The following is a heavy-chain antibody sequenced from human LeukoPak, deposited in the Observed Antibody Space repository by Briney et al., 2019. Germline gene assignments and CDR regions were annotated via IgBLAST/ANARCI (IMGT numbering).Heavy chain of an antibody. J-gene: IGHJ6*02. D-gene: IGHD3-9*01. CDR3: ARAPISYYDILTGYYDYYYYYGMDV. Sequence: PSETLSLTCTVSGGSISSYYWSWIRQPPGKGVGWIGYIYYSGSANYNPSLKSRVTISVDTSKNQFSLKLSSVTAADTAVYYCARAPISYYDILTGYYDYYYYYGMDVWGQGTTVTVSS. V-gene: IGHV4-59*01. CDR1: GGSISSYY. CDR2: IYYSGSA.